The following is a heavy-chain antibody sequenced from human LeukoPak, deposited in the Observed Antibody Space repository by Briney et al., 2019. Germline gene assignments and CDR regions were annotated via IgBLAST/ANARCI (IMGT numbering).Heavy chain of an antibody. Sequence: QPGGSLRLSCAASGFTFSSYAMSWVRQAPGKGLEWVSAISGSGGSTSYADSVKGRFTISRDNSKNTLYLQMNSLRAEDTAVYYCAKGGIVLVVYAYFDYWGQGTLVTVSS. CDR2: ISGSGGST. J-gene: IGHJ4*02. CDR3: AKGGIVLVVYAYFDY. CDR1: GFTFSSYA. V-gene: IGHV3-23*01. D-gene: IGHD2-8*01.